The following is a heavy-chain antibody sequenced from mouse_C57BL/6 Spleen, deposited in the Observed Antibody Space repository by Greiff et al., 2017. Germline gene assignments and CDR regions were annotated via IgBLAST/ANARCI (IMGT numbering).Heavy chain of an antibody. CDR2: IYPGSGST. CDR3: ARLTYYYGSSPYAMDY. Sequence: VQLQQSGAELVKPGASVKISCKASGYAFSSYWITWVKQRPGQGLEWIGDIYPGSGSTNYNEKFKSKATLTEDTSSSTAYMQLSSLTSEDSAVYYCARLTYYYGSSPYAMDYWGQGTSVTVSS. CDR1: GYAFSSYW. J-gene: IGHJ4*01. V-gene: IGHV1-55*01. D-gene: IGHD1-1*01.